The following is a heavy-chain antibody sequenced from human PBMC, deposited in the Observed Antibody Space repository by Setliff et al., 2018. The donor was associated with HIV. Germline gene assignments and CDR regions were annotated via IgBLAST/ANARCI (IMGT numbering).Heavy chain of an antibody. D-gene: IGHD7-27*01. CDR2: ISNSGSTI. CDR3: ARDLKELIGEAFYYYQYMDV. CDR1: GFSFSSFE. V-gene: IGHV3-48*03. J-gene: IGHJ6*03. Sequence: PGGSLRLSCVASGFSFSSFEMNWVRQAPGKGLEWVSYISNSGSTIYYADSVKGRFTISRDNAKNSLYLQMNSLRAEDTAVYYCARDLKELIGEAFYYYQYMDVWGKGTTVTV.